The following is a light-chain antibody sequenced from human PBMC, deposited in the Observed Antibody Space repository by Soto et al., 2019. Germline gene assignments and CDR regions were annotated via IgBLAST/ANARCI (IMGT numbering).Light chain of an antibody. Sequence: EIVLTQSPGTLSLSPGEGATLSCRASQSVSSSYLAWYQQKPGQAPRLLIYGASSRATNIPDRFSGSGSGTDFTLTNSRLDPEDFAVYYCQQYGSSPYTFGQGTKLEIK. CDR3: QQYGSSPYT. V-gene: IGKV3-20*01. CDR1: QSVSSSY. CDR2: GAS. J-gene: IGKJ2*01.